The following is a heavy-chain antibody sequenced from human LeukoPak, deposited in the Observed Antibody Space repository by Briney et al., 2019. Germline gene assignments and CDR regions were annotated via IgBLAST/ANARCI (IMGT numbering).Heavy chain of an antibody. CDR1: AYTFTGYY. Sequence: ASVKLSCKASAYTFTGYYMHWVRQAPGQGLEWMGWINPDSGGTNYAQKFQGRVTMTRDTSISTAYMEVSRLRSDDTAVYYCAREGSGWYGNFDYWGQGTLVTVSS. CDR3: AREGSGWYGNFDY. J-gene: IGHJ4*02. D-gene: IGHD6-19*01. CDR2: INPDSGGT. V-gene: IGHV1-2*02.